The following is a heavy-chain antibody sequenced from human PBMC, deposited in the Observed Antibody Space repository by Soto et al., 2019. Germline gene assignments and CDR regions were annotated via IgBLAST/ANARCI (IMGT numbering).Heavy chain of an antibody. Sequence: QVQLVQSGAEVKKPGSSVKVSCKASGGTFSSYAISWVRQAPGQGLQWMGGIIPIFGTANYAQKFQGRVTITADKSTSTDYMELSSLRSEDTAVYYCARYGYDYVWGSYRYTGWFDPWGQGTLVTVSS. CDR2: IIPIFGTA. CDR1: GGTFSSYA. V-gene: IGHV1-69*06. CDR3: ARYGYDYVWGSYRYTGWFDP. J-gene: IGHJ5*02. D-gene: IGHD3-16*02.